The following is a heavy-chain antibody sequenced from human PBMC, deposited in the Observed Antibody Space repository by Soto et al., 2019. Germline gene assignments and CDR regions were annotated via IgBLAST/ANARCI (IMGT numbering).Heavy chain of an antibody. J-gene: IGHJ1*01. CDR3: AYDLHYALDI. CDR2: IRGKSRNYAS. D-gene: IGHD3-16*01. Sequence: EVQLVESGGGLVQPGGSLQLSCAASDFTFGDSAVHWIRQASGNGLEWVGRIRGKSRNYASGYAASVKARYTISRDDSRNTAYLQMDSLAAEDRAVYDCAYDLHYALDIWGQGTLVTVSS. V-gene: IGHV3-73*01. CDR1: DFTFGDSA.